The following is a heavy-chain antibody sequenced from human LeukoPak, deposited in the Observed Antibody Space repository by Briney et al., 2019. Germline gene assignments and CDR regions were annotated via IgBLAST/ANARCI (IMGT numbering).Heavy chain of an antibody. V-gene: IGHV3-23*01. CDR2: TAGSGISK. CDR3: ARLPTFYYDSSGYHYDY. J-gene: IGHJ4*02. D-gene: IGHD3-22*01. Sequence: GGSLRLSCAASGFTFSSYWMSWVRQAPGRGLEWASSTAGSGISKDYADSVKGRFTISKDKSKNTLYLQMDNLRAEDTGVYFCARLPTFYYDSSGYHYDYWGQGTLVTVSS. CDR1: GFTFSSYW.